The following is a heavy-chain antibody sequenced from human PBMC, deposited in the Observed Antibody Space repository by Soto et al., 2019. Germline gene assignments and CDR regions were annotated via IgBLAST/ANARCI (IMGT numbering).Heavy chain of an antibody. CDR3: AREQGLRPGGGGTEPLDI. D-gene: IGHD5-12*01. V-gene: IGHV1-46*03. CDR1: GYSFTSQY. CDR2: INPNGGST. Sequence: QVQLVQSGAEVKKPGASVKISCEASGYSFTSQYVHWVRQAPGQGLEWMGIINPNGGSTTYAQKFQGRGPTTRDTSPSTVYMELSSLPVEDTAVYYCAREQGLRPGGGGTEPLDIWGQGTMVTVAS. J-gene: IGHJ3*02.